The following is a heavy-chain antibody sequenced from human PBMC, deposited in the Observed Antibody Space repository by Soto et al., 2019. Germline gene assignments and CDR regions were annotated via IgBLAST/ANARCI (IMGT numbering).Heavy chain of an antibody. CDR3: AREPYCGGDCYSPHFDY. D-gene: IGHD2-21*02. J-gene: IGHJ4*02. CDR2: IIAYNGNT. CDR1: GYTFTSYG. V-gene: IGHV1-18*04. Sequence: QVQLVQSGAEVKKPGASVKVSCKASGYTFTSYGISWGRQAPGQGLEWMGWIIAYNGNTNYAQKLQGRVTMTTDTSTSTAYMELRSLRSDDTAVYYCAREPYCGGDCYSPHFDYWGQGTLVTVSS.